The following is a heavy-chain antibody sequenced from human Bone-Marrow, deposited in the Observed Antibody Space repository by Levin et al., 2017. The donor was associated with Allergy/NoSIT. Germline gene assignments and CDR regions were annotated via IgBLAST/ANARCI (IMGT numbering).Heavy chain of an antibody. Sequence: PGGSLRLSCDVSGYSINSGYFWGWIRLPPGKGLDWIGSISYSGTANYNPSLKSRVTISMDTSKNQFSPELNSVTAADTAIYYCARFCGNPSGYVGRAFDFWGRGTLVTVSS. CDR1: GYSINSGYF. V-gene: IGHV4-38-2*01. CDR2: ISYSGTA. CDR3: ARFCGNPSGYVGRAFDF. D-gene: IGHD2-2*01. J-gene: IGHJ4*02.